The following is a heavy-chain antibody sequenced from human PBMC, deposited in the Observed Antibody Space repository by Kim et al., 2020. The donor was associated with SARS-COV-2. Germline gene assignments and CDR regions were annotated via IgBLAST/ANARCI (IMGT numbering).Heavy chain of an antibody. V-gene: IGHV4-34*01. CDR3: AREGTYSSSWYFDY. J-gene: IGHJ4*02. CDR2: INHSGST. D-gene: IGHD6-13*01. CDR1: GGSFSGYY. Sequence: SETLSLTCAVYGGSFSGYYWSWIRQSPGKGLEWIGEINHSGSTKYNPSLKSRVTISVDTSKNQFSLKLSSVTAADTAVYYCAREGTYSSSWYFDYWGQGTLVTVSS.